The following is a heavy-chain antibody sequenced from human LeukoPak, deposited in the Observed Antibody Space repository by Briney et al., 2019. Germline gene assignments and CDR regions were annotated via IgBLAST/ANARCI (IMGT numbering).Heavy chain of an antibody. CDR1: GFTFSSYA. V-gene: IGHV3-23*01. CDR2: ISGSGGST. CDR3: AKDREQWLEPYYFDY. J-gene: IGHJ4*02. Sequence: GGSLRLSCAASGFTFSSYAMSWVRQAPGKGLEWVSAISGSGGSTYYADSVKGRFTISRDNYKNTLYLQMNSLRAEDTAVYYCAKDREQWLEPYYFDYWGQGTLVTVSS. D-gene: IGHD6-19*01.